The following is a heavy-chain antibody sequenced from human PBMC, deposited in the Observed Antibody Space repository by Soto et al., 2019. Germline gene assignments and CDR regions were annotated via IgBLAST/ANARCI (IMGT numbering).Heavy chain of an antibody. CDR3: AKGRGQNWNLDY. Sequence: EVQLLESGGGSVQPGGSRRLSCAASGFTFSSYAMHWVRRPPGKGLEWVSSISGSGGTAYYADSVKGRFSISRDSLVNTLYLQMNSLRAEDTAVYYCAKGRGQNWNLDYWGQGTVVTV. CDR1: GFTFSSYA. D-gene: IGHD1-1*01. J-gene: IGHJ4*02. V-gene: IGHV3-23*01. CDR2: ISGSGGTA.